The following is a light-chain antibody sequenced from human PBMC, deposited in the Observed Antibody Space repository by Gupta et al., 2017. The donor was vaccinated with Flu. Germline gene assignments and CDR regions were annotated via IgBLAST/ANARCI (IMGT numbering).Light chain of an antibody. V-gene: IGLV3-21*02. CDR2: DDS. CDR1: NIGSKS. Sequence: SFVLPQPPSVSVAPGQTARITCGGNNIGSKSVHWYQQKPGQAPVLVVYDDSDRPSGIPERFSGSNSGNTATLTISRVEAGDEADYYCKVWDSSSDRLYVFGTGTKVTVL. CDR3: KVWDSSSDRLYV. J-gene: IGLJ1*01.